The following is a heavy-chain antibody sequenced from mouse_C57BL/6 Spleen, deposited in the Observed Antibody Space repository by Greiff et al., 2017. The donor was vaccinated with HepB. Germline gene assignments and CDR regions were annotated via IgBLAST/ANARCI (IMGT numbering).Heavy chain of an antibody. Sequence: QVQLKQPGAELVKPGASVKLSCKASGYTFTSYWMHWVKQRPGQGLEWIGMIHPNSGSTNYNEKFKSKATLTVDKSSSTAYMQLSSLTSEDSAVYYCARETLLPEMDYWGQGTSVTVSS. CDR3: ARETLLPEMDY. D-gene: IGHD1-1*01. V-gene: IGHV1-64*01. CDR1: GYTFTSYW. CDR2: IHPNSGST. J-gene: IGHJ4*01.